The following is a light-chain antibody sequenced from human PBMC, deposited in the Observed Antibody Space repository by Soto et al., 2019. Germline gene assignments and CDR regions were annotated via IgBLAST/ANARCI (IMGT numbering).Light chain of an antibody. CDR2: GAA. CDR1: QSVSSN. J-gene: IGKJ5*01. CDR3: HQYNNWPPST. Sequence: EIVMTQSPATLSVSPGERATLSCRASQSVSSNLAWYQQKPGQAPRLLIYGAATRATGIPARFSGSRSGTEFPLTISSLQSEDFAVYCCHQYNNWPPSTFGQGTRLEI. V-gene: IGKV3-15*01.